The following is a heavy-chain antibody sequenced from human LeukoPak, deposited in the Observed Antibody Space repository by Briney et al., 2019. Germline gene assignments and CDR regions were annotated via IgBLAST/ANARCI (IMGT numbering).Heavy chain of an antibody. Sequence: GGSLRLSCAASGFTFSSYAMHWVRQAPGKGLEWVAVISYDVSNKYYADSVKGRFTISRDNSKNTLYLQMNSLRAEDTAVYYCARVKGSYYNYFDYCGQGTLVTVSS. J-gene: IGHJ4*02. CDR3: ARVKGSYYNYFDY. D-gene: IGHD3-10*01. V-gene: IGHV3-30*04. CDR1: GFTFSSYA. CDR2: ISYDVSNK.